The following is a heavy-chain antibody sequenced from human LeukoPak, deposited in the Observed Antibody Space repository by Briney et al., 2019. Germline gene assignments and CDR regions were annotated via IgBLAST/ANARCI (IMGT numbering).Heavy chain of an antibody. CDR3: ASVYYADDAFDI. V-gene: IGHV4-4*07. D-gene: IGHD2-8*01. Sequence: SETLSLTCNVSSEFFSGYYWSWIRQPAGKGLEWIGRIYTSGSTNYNPSLKSRVTISVDTSKNQFSLKLSSVTAADTAVYYCASVYYADDAFDIWGQGTMVTVSS. CDR2: IYTSGST. CDR1: SEFFSGYY. J-gene: IGHJ3*02.